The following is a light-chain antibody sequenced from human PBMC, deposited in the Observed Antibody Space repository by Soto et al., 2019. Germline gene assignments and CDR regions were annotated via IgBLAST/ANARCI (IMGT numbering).Light chain of an antibody. CDR3: SSYTSSSTLV. CDR1: SSDVGGYDS. Sequence: QSALTQPAPVSGSPGQSITISCTGTSSDVGGYDSVSWYQQHPGKAPNLVIFDVSNRPSGVSNRFSGSKSGNTASLTISGLQAEDEADYYCSSYTSSSTLVFGGGTKLTVL. J-gene: IGLJ3*02. V-gene: IGLV2-14*01. CDR2: DVS.